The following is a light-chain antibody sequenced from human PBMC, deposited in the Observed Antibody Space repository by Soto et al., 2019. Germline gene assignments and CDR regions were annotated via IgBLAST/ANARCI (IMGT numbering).Light chain of an antibody. CDR1: QSISSW. CDR3: QQYSIYPLT. J-gene: IGKJ4*01. V-gene: IGKV1-5*03. CDR2: KAT. Sequence: DIQMTQSASPLSASVGVRVTITCRASQSISSWLAWYQQKPGKAPKVLIQKATRLESGVPSRFSGSVSRKEFTLTIRSLQPYDFATYHCQQYSIYPLTFGGGTKVAIK.